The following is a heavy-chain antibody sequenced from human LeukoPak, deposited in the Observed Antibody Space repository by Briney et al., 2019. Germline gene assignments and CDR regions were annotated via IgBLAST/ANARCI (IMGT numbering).Heavy chain of an antibody. J-gene: IGHJ6*03. Sequence: PGGSLRLSCAASGFTFSSYGMHWVRQAPGKGLEWVAVISYDGSNKYYADSVKGRFTISRDNSKNTLYLQMNSLRAEDTAVYYCAKEGAARPAYYYYMDVWGKGTTVTVSS. V-gene: IGHV3-30*18. CDR3: AKEGAARPAYYYYMDV. D-gene: IGHD6-6*01. CDR2: ISYDGSNK. CDR1: GFTFSSYG.